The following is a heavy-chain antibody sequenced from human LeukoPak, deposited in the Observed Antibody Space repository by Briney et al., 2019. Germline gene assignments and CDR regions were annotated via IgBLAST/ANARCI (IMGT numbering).Heavy chain of an antibody. V-gene: IGHV1-18*01. Sequence: ASVKVSCKASRYTFTSYGISWVRQAPGQGLEWMGWISAYNGNTNYAQKLQGRVTMTADTSTSTAYMELRSLRSDDTAVYYCARVLLWFGELSIYGMDVWGQGTTVTVSS. CDR1: RYTFTSYG. J-gene: IGHJ6*02. CDR3: ARVLLWFGELSIYGMDV. D-gene: IGHD3-10*01. CDR2: ISAYNGNT.